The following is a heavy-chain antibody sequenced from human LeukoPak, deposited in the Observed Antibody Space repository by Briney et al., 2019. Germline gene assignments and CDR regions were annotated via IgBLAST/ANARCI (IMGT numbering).Heavy chain of an antibody. J-gene: IGHJ4*02. CDR2: ISTSGSTT. V-gene: IGHV3-48*03. CDR3: ARGAQWVIDY. Sequence: GGSLRLSCAASGFTFSDYEVNWVRQAPGTGVEWVAYISTSGSTTHYADSVKGRFTISRDNAKNSLFLQMNSLRAEDTAVYYCARGAQWVIDYWGQGTLVTVSS. D-gene: IGHD6-19*01. CDR1: GFTFSDYE.